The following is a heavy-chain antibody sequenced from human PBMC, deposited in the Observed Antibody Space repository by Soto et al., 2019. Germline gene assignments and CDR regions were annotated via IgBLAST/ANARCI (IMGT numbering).Heavy chain of an antibody. J-gene: IGHJ4*02. V-gene: IGHV3-43*01. CDR3: AKSGLRLGELSLYDPIFDY. CDR1: GFTFDDYT. CDR2: ISWDGGST. D-gene: IGHD3-16*02. Sequence: GGSLRLSCAASGFTFDDYTMHWVRQAPGKGLEWVSLISWDGGSTYYADSVKGRFTISRDNSKNSLYLQMNSLRTEDTALYYCAKSGLRLGELSLYDPIFDYWGQGTLVTVSS.